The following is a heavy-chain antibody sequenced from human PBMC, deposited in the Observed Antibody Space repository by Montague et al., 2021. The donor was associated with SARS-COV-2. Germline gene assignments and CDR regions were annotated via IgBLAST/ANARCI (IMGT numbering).Heavy chain of an antibody. V-gene: IGHV6-1*01. Sequence: CAISGDSVSSTSAPWNWIRQSPSRGLEWLGRTYNRSWWRSQYPGSLGSRITISGDTSKNQFSLQLNSVTPEDPAVYYCASAFYGDHWAFDVWGQGTMVTISS. CDR1: GDSVSSTSAP. J-gene: IGHJ3*01. D-gene: IGHD3-3*02. CDR2: TYNRSWWRS. CDR3: ASAFYGDHWAFDV.